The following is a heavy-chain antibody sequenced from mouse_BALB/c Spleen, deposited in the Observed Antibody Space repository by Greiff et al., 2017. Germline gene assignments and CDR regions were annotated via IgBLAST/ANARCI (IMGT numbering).Heavy chain of an antibody. CDR1: GYTFTSYW. CDR2: IYPGNSDT. V-gene: IGHV1-5*01. J-gene: IGHJ1*01. CDR3: TRSDGYWYFDV. Sequence: VQLQQSGTVLARPGASVKMSCKASGYTFTSYWMHWVKQRPGQGLEWIGAIYPGNSDTSYNQKFKGKAKLTAVTSTSTAYMELSSLTNEDSAVYYCTRSDGYWYFDVWGAGTTVTVSS.